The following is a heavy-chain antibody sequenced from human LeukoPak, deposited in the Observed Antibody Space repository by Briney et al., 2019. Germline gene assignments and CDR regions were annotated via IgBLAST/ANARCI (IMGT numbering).Heavy chain of an antibody. CDR3: AREPQLDY. CDR1: GFTFSSYE. Sequence: GGSLRLSCAASGFTFSSYEMNWVRQAPGKGLEWISYISSSGSTIYYADSVKGRFTVSRDNAKDSLYLQMNSLRAEDTAVYYCAREPQLDYWGQGTLVTVSS. D-gene: IGHD3-10*01. J-gene: IGHJ4*02. CDR2: ISSSGSTI. V-gene: IGHV3-48*03.